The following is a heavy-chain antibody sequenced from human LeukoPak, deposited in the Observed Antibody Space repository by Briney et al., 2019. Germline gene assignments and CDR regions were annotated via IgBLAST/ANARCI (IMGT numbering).Heavy chain of an antibody. Sequence: TGGSLRLPCAASGFTFSSYAMSWVRQAPGKGLEWVSAISGSGGSTYYADSVKGRFTISRDNSKNTLYLQMNSLRAEDTAVYYCAKAPIVVVPGYFDYWGQGTLVTVSS. CDR2: ISGSGGST. V-gene: IGHV3-23*01. D-gene: IGHD2-2*01. CDR3: AKAPIVVVPGYFDY. J-gene: IGHJ4*02. CDR1: GFTFSSYA.